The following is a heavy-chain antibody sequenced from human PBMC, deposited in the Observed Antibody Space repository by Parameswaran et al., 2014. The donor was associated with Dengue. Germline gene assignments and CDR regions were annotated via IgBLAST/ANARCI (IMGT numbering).Heavy chain of an antibody. J-gene: IGHJ4*02. V-gene: IGHV3-49*02. Sequence: RWIRQPPGKGLEWVGFISSKAYGGTTEYAASLKGRFTISRDDSTAIAYLQMNSLKTEDTAVYYCTRDFRWYFDYWGQGTLVTVSS. CDR2: ISSKAYGGTT. CDR3: TRDFRWYFDY. D-gene: IGHD6-13*01.